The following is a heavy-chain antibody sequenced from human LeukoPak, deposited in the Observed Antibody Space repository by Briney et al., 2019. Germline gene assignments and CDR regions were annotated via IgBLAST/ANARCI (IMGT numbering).Heavy chain of an antibody. Sequence: SETLSLTCTVSGGSISSYYWSWIRQPAGKGLEWIGRIYTSGSTNYNPSLKSRVTMSVDTSKNQFSLKLSSVTAADTAVYYCARVGWSGSYPHDAFDIWGQGTMVTVSS. D-gene: IGHD1-26*01. J-gene: IGHJ3*02. V-gene: IGHV4-4*07. CDR1: GGSISSYY. CDR3: ARVGWSGSYPHDAFDI. CDR2: IYTSGST.